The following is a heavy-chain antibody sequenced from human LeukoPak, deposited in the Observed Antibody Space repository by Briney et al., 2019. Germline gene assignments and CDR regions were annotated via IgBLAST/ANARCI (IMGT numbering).Heavy chain of an antibody. CDR2: IKQDGSEK. V-gene: IGHV3-7*01. CDR3: ARDRLVSNFLGYYYSGMDV. CDR1: GFTFSSYW. D-gene: IGHD4-11*01. Sequence: PGGSLRLSCAASGFTFSSYWMSWVRQAPGKGLEWVANIKQDGSEKYYVDSVKGRFTISRDNAKNSLYLQMNSLRAEDTAVYYCARDRLVSNFLGYYYSGMDVWGQGTTVTVSS. J-gene: IGHJ6*02.